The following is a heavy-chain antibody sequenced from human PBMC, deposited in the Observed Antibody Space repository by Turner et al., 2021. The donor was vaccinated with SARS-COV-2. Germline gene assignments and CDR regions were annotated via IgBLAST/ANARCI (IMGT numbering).Heavy chain of an antibody. CDR2: MYTSGST. J-gene: IGHJ4*02. CDR3: ARSGTGRYFDWLLLIDY. CDR1: GASISGYY. V-gene: IGHV4-4*07. D-gene: IGHD3-9*01. Sequence: QVQLQESGPGLVKPSQTLSLTCTVPGASISGYYWSWIRQPAGKGLEWIGRMYTSGSTNYNPSLKSRVTMSLDSSKNQFYLKLNSVTAADTAMYYCARSGTGRYFDWLLLIDYWGQGTLVTVSS.